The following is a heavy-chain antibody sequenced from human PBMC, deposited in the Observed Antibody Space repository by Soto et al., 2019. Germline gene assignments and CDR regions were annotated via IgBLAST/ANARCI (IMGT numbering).Heavy chain of an antibody. CDR2: INTNTGNP. CDR3: ARDRPPPDAIFGVVRSHYGMDV. Sequence: QVQLVQSGSELKKPGASVKVSCKASGYTFTSYAMNWVRQAPGQGLERMGWINTNTGNPTYAQGFTGRFVFSLDTSVSTAYLQLCSLKAEGTAVYYCARDRPPPDAIFGVVRSHYGMDVWGQGTTVTVSS. J-gene: IGHJ6*02. V-gene: IGHV7-4-1*01. CDR1: GYTFTSYA. D-gene: IGHD3-3*01.